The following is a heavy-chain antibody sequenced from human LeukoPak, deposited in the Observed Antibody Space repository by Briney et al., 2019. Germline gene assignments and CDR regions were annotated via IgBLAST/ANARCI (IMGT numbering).Heavy chain of an antibody. CDR1: RGSISNNY. J-gene: IGHJ5*02. V-gene: IGHV4-59*08. D-gene: IGHD6-13*01. Sequence: SETLSLTCTVSRGSISNNYWSWIRQSPGKGLEWIGYIYYSGSTNYNPSLKSRVTISVDTSKNQFSLKLSSVTAADTAVYYCARGPAAAGKGAWFDPWGQGTLVTVSS. CDR3: ARGPAAAGKGAWFDP. CDR2: IYYSGST.